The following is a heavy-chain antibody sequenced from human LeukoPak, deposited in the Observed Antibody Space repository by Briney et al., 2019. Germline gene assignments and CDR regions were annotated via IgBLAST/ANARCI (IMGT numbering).Heavy chain of an antibody. D-gene: IGHD1-1*01. Sequence: ASVKVSCKASGYTFTSYYMHWVRQAPGQGLEWMGIITPSGGSTSYAQKFQGRVTMTRDTSTSTVYMELSSLRSEDTAVYYCARDPVRGTVFDYWGQGTLVTVSS. CDR1: GYTFTSYY. CDR3: ARDPVRGTVFDY. J-gene: IGHJ4*02. V-gene: IGHV1-46*01. CDR2: ITPSGGST.